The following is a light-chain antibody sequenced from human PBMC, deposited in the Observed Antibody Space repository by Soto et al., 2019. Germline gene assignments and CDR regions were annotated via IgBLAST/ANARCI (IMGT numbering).Light chain of an antibody. V-gene: IGLV2-14*01. CDR2: GVS. CDR3: SSYTGSRTVV. Sequence: QSALTQPASVSGSPGQSITISCTGTSWDVGGYDYVSWYQQFPGKAPKLMIYGVSNRPSGVSNRFSASKSGNAASLTISGLQAEDEADYYCSSYTGSRTVVFGGGTKVTVL. CDR1: SWDVGGYDY. J-gene: IGLJ3*02.